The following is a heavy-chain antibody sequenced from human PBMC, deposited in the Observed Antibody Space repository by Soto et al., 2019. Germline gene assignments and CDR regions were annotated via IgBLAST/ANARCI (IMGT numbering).Heavy chain of an antibody. Sequence: KPSETLSLTCTVSGGSISSGDYYWSWIRQPPGKGLEWIGYIYYSGSTYYNPSLKSRVTISVDTSKNQFSLKLSSVTAADTAVYYCARGEEKEYFQHWGQGTLVTVSS. V-gene: IGHV4-30-4*01. J-gene: IGHJ1*01. CDR1: GGSISSGDYY. CDR2: IYYSGST. CDR3: ARGEEKEYFQH. D-gene: IGHD1-26*01.